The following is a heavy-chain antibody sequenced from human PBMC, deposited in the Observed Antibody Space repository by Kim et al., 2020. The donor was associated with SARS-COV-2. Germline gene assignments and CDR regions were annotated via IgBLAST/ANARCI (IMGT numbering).Heavy chain of an antibody. CDR1: GFTFSNYA. J-gene: IGHJ4*02. Sequence: GGSLRLSCAASGFTFSNYAMHWVRQAPGKGLEYVSSISATGGSTLYANSVKGKFTISRDNSKNTLYPQMGSLRPEDMAVYYCAKDWWQRDASWGPFGYWGQGTLVTVSS. CDR2: ISATGGST. V-gene: IGHV3-64*01. D-gene: IGHD2-15*01. CDR3: AKDWWQRDASWGPFGY.